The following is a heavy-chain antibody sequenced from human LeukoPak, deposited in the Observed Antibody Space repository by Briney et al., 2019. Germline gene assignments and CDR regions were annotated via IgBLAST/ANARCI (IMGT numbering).Heavy chain of an antibody. D-gene: IGHD2-15*01. J-gene: IGHJ6*03. V-gene: IGHV4-4*07. Sequence: KPSETLSLTCTVSGGSISSYYWSWIRQPAGKGLEWIGRIYTSGSTNYNPSLKSRVTMSVDTSKNQFSLKLSSVTAADTAVYYCAKRGVVVAASSYYYYYYMDVWGKGTTVTVSS. CDR2: IYTSGST. CDR1: GGSISSYY. CDR3: AKRGVVVAASSYYYYYYMDV.